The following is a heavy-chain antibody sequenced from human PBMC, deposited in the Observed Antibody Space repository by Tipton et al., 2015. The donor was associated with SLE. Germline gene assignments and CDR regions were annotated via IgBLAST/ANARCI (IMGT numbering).Heavy chain of an antibody. J-gene: IGHJ6*03. Sequence: TLSLTCAVYGGSFSGYYWSWIRQPPGKGLEWIGEINHSGSTNYNPPLKSRVTISVDTSKNQFSLKLSSVTAADTAVYYCARGVGATTINYYMDVWGKGTTVTVSS. CDR3: ARGVGATTINYYMDV. CDR1: GGSFSGYY. V-gene: IGHV4-34*09. CDR2: INHSGST. D-gene: IGHD1-26*01.